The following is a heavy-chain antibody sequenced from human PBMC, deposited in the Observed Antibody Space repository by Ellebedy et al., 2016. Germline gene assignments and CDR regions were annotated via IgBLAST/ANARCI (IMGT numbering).Heavy chain of an antibody. J-gene: IGHJ4*02. CDR3: ARMGGVSFGERPIDY. CDR2: IYYTGTT. V-gene: IGHV4-59*01. D-gene: IGHD3-10*01. CDR1: GGSISRYY. Sequence: SETLSLTCIVSGGSISRYYWSWIRQPPGRGLEWIGNIYYTGTTNYNPSLPSRVTISLDPYKNQFPLRLTSVTAADTAVYYCARMGGVSFGERPIDYWGQGTLVTVSS.